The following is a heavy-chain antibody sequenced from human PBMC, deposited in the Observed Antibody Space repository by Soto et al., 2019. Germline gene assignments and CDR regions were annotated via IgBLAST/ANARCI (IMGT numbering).Heavy chain of an antibody. J-gene: IGHJ5*02. V-gene: IGHV1-46*01. CDR2: INPSGGST. CDR3: ARDLTPLAYCGADCSPSWFDP. D-gene: IGHD2-21*02. Sequence: GASVKVSCKASGYTFTSYYMHWVRQAPGQGLEWMGIINPSGGSTSYAQKFQGRVTMTRDTSTSTVYMELSSLRSEDTAVYYCARDLTPLAYCGADCSPSWFDPWGRGTLVTVSS. CDR1: GYTFTSYY.